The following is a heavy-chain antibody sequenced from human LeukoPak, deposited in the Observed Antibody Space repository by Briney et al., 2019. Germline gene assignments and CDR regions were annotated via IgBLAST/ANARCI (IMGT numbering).Heavy chain of an antibody. V-gene: IGHV3-23*01. Sequence: GGPLRLSCAASGFTFSSSALSWVGQAPGKGLEWVAAISGRGGSTYSADSMKGRFTISRDNSKTTLYLQMNRLRAEDTAVYYCAKDREQLWLLGYFDYWGQGTLVTVSS. CDR1: GFTFSSSA. D-gene: IGHD5-18*01. CDR2: ISGRGGST. J-gene: IGHJ4*02. CDR3: AKDREQLWLLGYFDY.